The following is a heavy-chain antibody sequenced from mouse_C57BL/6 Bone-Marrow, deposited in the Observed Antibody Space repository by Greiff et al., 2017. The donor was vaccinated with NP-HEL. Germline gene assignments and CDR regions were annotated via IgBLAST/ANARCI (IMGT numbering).Heavy chain of an antibody. D-gene: IGHD1-1*01. V-gene: IGHV5-16*01. CDR1: GFTFSDYY. CDR3: AREGYGSSSGYFDV. CDR2: INYDGSST. J-gene: IGHJ1*03. Sequence: EVKLMESEGGLVQPGSSMKLSCTASGFTFSDYYMAWVRQVPEKGLEWVANINYDGSSTYYLDSLKSRFIISRDNAKNILYLQMSSLKSEDTATYYCAREGYGSSSGYFDVWGTGTTVTVSS.